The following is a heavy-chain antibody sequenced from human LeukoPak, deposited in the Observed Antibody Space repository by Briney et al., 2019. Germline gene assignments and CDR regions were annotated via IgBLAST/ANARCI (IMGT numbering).Heavy chain of an antibody. Sequence: GGSLRLSCAASGFTFSSYWMHWVRQAPGKGLVWVSRIKSDGKTNYADSVKGRFTISRDNAKNTVSLQMNSPRAEDTGVYYCARAPSEIGGYYPEYFRHWGQGTLVTVSS. V-gene: IGHV3-74*01. CDR1: GFTFSSYW. J-gene: IGHJ1*01. CDR2: IKSDGKT. CDR3: ARAPSEIGGYYPEYFRH. D-gene: IGHD3-22*01.